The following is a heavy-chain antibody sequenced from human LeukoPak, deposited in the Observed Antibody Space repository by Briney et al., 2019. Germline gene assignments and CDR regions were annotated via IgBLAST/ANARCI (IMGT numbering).Heavy chain of an antibody. V-gene: IGHV4-4*09. CDR1: GGSISSYY. J-gene: IGHJ3*02. CDR3: TRRIYGDPLGDAFDI. CDR2: IYTSGST. Sequence: SETLSLTCTVSGGSISSYYWSWIRQPPGKGLEWIGYIYTSGSTNYNPSLKSRVTISVDTSKNQFSLKLSSVTAADTAVYYCTRRIYGDPLGDAFDIWGQGTMVTVSS. D-gene: IGHD4-17*01.